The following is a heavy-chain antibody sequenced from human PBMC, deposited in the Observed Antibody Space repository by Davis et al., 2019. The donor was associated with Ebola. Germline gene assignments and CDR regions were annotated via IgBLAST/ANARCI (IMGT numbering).Heavy chain of an antibody. V-gene: IGHV3-23*01. CDR2: ISGSGGNT. Sequence: PGGSLRLSCAASGFTFSNYAMSWVRQAPGKGLEWVSGISGSGGNTYYADSVKGRFTISRDNSKNTLYLQMNSLRAEDTAVYNCAKESINYASGRKQDYWGQGTLVTVSS. D-gene: IGHD3-10*01. J-gene: IGHJ4*02. CDR1: GFTFSNYA. CDR3: AKESINYASGRKQDY.